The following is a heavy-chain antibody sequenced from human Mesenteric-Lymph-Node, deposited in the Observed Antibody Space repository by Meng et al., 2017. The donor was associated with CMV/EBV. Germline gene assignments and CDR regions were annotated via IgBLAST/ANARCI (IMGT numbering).Heavy chain of an antibody. J-gene: IGHJ6*02. V-gene: IGHV4-59*01. D-gene: IGHD3-9*01. CDR2: ISYSGST. CDR3: ARRARYYYGMDV. Sequence: ESLKISCAASGFTFSSYSMNWIRQAPGKGLEWIGYISYSGSTNYNPSLKSRVTISQDTSKNQLSLKLTSVTAADTAVYYCARRARYYYGMDVWGQGTTVTVSS. CDR1: GFTFSSYS.